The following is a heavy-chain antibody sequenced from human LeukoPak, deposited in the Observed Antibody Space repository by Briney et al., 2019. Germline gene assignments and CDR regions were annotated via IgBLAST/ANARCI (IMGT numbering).Heavy chain of an antibody. J-gene: IGHJ5*02. CDR1: GGSISSYY. CDR3: ARDGGSGYEQPFDP. V-gene: IGHV4-59*01. Sequence: TSETLSLTCTVSGGSISSYYWSWIRQPPGKGLEWIGYIYYSGSTNYNPSLKSRVTISVDTSKNQFSLKLSSVNAADTAVYYCARDGGSGYEQPFDPWGQGTLVTVSS. CDR2: IYYSGST. D-gene: IGHD5-12*01.